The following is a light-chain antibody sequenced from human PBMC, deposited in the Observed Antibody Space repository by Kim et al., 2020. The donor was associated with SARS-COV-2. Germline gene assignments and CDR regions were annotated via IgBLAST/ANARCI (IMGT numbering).Light chain of an antibody. V-gene: IGKV3-11*01. CDR1: QSVSSY. Sequence: SPGERATLSCRASQSVSSYLAWYQQKPGQAPRLLIYYASNRATGIPARFSGSGSGTDFTLTISSLEPEDFAVYYCQQRSNWPPMYSFGQGTKLEI. CDR2: YAS. CDR3: QQRSNWPPMYS. J-gene: IGKJ2*03.